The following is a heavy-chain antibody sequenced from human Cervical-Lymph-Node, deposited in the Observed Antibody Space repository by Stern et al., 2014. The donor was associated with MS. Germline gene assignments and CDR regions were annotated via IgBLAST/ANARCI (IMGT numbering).Heavy chain of an antibody. J-gene: IGHJ4*02. Sequence: QVTLKESGPTLVKPTQTLTLTCTFSGFSLSTSGVGVGWIRQPPGKALEWLALIYWGDDKRYSPSLKSRLTITKDTSKNQVVLTMTNMDPVDTATYYCAHRYCSGGSCYLAFDYWGQGTLVTVSS. V-gene: IGHV2-5*02. D-gene: IGHD2-15*01. CDR3: AHRYCSGGSCYLAFDY. CDR1: GFSLSTSGVG. CDR2: IYWGDDK.